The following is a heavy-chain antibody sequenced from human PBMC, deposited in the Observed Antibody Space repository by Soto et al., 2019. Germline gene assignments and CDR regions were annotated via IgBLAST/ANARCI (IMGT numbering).Heavy chain of an antibody. D-gene: IGHD1-26*01. CDR2: IDWDGEK. Sequence: ESGPTLVNPTQTLTLTCTFSGFSLTTTGMCVGWIRQPPGKALEWLALIDWDGEKYYTTSLKTRLTISTDTSKNQVVLTMTNMDPVDTATYYCARSQVGTTTMDWFDPWGQGTLVTVSS. CDR1: GFSLTTTGMC. J-gene: IGHJ5*02. CDR3: ARSQVGTTTMDWFDP. V-gene: IGHV2-70*01.